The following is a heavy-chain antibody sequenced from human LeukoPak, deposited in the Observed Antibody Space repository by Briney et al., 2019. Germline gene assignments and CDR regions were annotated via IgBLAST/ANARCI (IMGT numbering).Heavy chain of an antibody. V-gene: IGHV4-39*07. CDR2: IYSNGNT. J-gene: IGHJ4*02. CDR3: ARSATVTTGYFDY. Sequence: KPSETLSLTCSVSGGSISSSGHSWGWIRQSPEKGLDWIGSIYSNGNTYYNPSVKSRVTISVDTSKNQFSLKLTSVTAAETAVYYCARSATVTTGYFDYWGQGALVTVSS. CDR1: GGSISSSGHS. D-gene: IGHD4-17*01.